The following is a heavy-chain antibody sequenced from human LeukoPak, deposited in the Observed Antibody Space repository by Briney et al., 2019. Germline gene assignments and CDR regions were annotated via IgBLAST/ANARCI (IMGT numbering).Heavy chain of an antibody. CDR3: VRDQWELLK. V-gene: IGHV3-7*01. D-gene: IGHD1-26*01. CDR1: GFTFSTFW. J-gene: IGHJ4*02. CDR2: IKQDGSEE. Sequence: GGSLRLSCAASGFTFSTFWMSWVRQAPGRGLEWVANIKQDGSEEYYLDSVKGRFTISRDNAENSLYLQMNSLRAEDTAVYYCVRDQWELLKWGQGTLVTVSS.